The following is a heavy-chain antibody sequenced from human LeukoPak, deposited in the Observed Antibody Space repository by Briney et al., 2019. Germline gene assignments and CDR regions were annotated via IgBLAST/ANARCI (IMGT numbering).Heavy chain of an antibody. CDR3: ATGGGDS. CDR2: IMQDGSDK. Sequence: PGGSLRLSCAASRFTFSNSWMSWVRQAPGKGLEWVAMIMQDGSDKYYVDSVEGRFTISRDNAKNSLYLQMNSLRAEDTSVYYCATGGGDSWGQGTLVTVSS. J-gene: IGHJ4*02. V-gene: IGHV3-7*01. D-gene: IGHD3-16*01. CDR1: RFTFSNSW.